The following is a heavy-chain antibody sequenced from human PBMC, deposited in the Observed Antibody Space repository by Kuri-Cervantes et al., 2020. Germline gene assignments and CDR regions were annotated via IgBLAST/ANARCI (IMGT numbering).Heavy chain of an antibody. V-gene: IGHV4-59*10. J-gene: IGHJ5*02. Sequence: SETLSLTCAVYGGSFSGYYWSWIRQPAGKGLEWIGRIYTSGSTNYNPSLKSRVTMSVDTSKNQFSLKLSSVTAADTAVYYCARGLGSSGWSLTRLPDNWFDPWGQGTLVTVSS. CDR1: GGSFSGYY. CDR2: IYTSGST. CDR3: ARGLGSSGWSLTRLPDNWFDP. D-gene: IGHD6-19*01.